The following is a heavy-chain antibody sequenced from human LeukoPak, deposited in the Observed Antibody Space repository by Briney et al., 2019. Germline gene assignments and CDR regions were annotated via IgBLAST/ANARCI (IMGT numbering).Heavy chain of an antibody. CDR2: FDPEDGET. J-gene: IGHJ4*02. V-gene: IGHV1-24*01. Sequence: ASVKVSCKVSGYTLTELSMHWVRQAPGKGLEWMGGFDPEDGETIYAQKFQGRVTMTEDTSTDTAYMELSGLRFEDTAVYYCATGRYSYGIPFDYWGQGTLVTVSS. CDR3: ATGRYSYGIPFDY. D-gene: IGHD5-18*01. CDR1: GYTLTELS.